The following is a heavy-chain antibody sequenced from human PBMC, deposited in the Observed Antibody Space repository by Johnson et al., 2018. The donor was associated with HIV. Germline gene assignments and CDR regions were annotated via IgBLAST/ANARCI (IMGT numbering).Heavy chain of an antibody. CDR1: GFTFSSYA. Sequence: QVHLVESGGGVVQPGRSLRLSCAASGFTFSSYAMHWVRQAPGKGLEWVAVISYDGSEKYYVDSVKGRFTISRDNARNSLYLQMNSLRADDTAVYYCAKRGSGWPSDAFDIWGQGTMVTVSS. CDR3: AKRGSGWPSDAFDI. V-gene: IGHV3-30*18. D-gene: IGHD6-19*01. CDR2: ISYDGSEK. J-gene: IGHJ3*02.